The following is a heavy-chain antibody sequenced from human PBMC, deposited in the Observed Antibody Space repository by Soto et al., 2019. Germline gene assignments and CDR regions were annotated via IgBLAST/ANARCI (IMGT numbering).Heavy chain of an antibody. CDR1: GYTFTSYD. CDR2: MNPNSGNT. Sequence: GASVTVSCKASGYTFTSYDINWVRQATGQGLEWMGWMNPNSGNTGYAQKFQGRVTMTRNTSISTAYMELSSLRSEDTAVYYCARARARRNWFDPWGQGTLVTVSS. V-gene: IGHV1-8*01. CDR3: ARARARRNWFDP. J-gene: IGHJ5*02.